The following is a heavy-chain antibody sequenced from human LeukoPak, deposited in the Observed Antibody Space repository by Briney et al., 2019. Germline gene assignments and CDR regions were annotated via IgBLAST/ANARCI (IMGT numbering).Heavy chain of an antibody. J-gene: IGHJ4*02. Sequence: ASETLSLTCAVYGGSFSGYYWSWIRQPPGKGLEWIGEINHTGSTNYNPSLKSRVTKSVDTSKNQFSLKLSSVTAADTAVYYCARDGGSGSRSFDYWGQGTLVTVSS. CDR1: GGSFSGYY. V-gene: IGHV4-34*01. CDR2: INHTGST. CDR3: ARDGGSGSRSFDY. D-gene: IGHD3-10*01.